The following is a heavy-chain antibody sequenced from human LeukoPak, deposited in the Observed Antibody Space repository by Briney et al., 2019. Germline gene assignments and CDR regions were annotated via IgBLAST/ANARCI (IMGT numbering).Heavy chain of an antibody. CDR2: TSGSGGST. D-gene: IGHD3-10*01. J-gene: IGHJ4*02. CDR3: AKDSPPYYYGSGSPNFDY. V-gene: IGHV3-23*01. CDR1: GFTFSSYA. Sequence: GGSLRLSCAASGFTFSSYAMSWVRQAPGKGLEWVSGTSGSGGSTYYADSVKGRFTISRDNSKNTLYLQMNSLRAEDTAVYYCAKDSPPYYYGSGSPNFDYWGQGTLVTVSS.